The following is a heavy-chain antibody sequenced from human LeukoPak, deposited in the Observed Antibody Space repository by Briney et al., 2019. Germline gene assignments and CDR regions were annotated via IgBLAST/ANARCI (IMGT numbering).Heavy chain of an antibody. CDR2: IKQDGSEK. V-gene: IGHV3-7*01. J-gene: IGHJ6*02. Sequence: GGSLRLSCAASGFTFSSYWMSWVRQAPGKGLEWVANIKQDGSEKYYVDSVKGRFTISRDNAKNSLYLQMNSLRAEDTAVYYCARDRKYYDFWSGPESYYYYYGMDVWGQGTTVTVSS. D-gene: IGHD3-3*01. CDR1: GFTFSSYW. CDR3: ARDRKYYDFWSGPESYYYYYGMDV.